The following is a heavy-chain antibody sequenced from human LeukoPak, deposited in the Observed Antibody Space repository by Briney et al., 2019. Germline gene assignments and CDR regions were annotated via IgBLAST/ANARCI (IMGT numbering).Heavy chain of an antibody. CDR3: VRDLRSADC. V-gene: IGHV3-74*01. D-gene: IGHD3-10*02. Sequence: GGSLRLSCAASGFSFSNYWMHWVRQAPGKGLVWVSRISSDGSDTIYADSVKGRFTMPRDNAKNTLYLQMNSLRAEDTAAYYCVRDLRSADCWGQGTLVIVSS. CDR1: GFSFSNYW. J-gene: IGHJ4*02. CDR2: ISSDGSDT.